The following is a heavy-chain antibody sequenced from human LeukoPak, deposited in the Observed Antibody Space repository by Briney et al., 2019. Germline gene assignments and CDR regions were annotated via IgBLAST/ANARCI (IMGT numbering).Heavy chain of an antibody. CDR1: GGSISSSSYY. CDR3: ARARNYDFWSGYPPFDY. CDR2: IYYSGST. D-gene: IGHD3-3*01. V-gene: IGHV4-39*01. J-gene: IGHJ4*02. Sequence: PSETLSLTCTVSGGSISSSSYYWGWIRQPPGKGLEWIGSIYYSGSTYYNPSLKSRVTISVGTSKNQFSLKLSSVTAADTAVYYCARARNYDFWSGYPPFDYWGQGTLVTVSS.